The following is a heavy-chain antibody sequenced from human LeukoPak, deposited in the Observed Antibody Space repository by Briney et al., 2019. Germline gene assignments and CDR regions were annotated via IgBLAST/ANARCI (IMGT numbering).Heavy chain of an antibody. CDR2: ISGSGGST. D-gene: IGHD7-27*01. CDR1: GFTFSSYA. J-gene: IGHJ4*02. CDR3: ATIGDRRTGELYRIDY. Sequence: GGSLRLSCAASGFTFSSYAMSWVRQAPGKGLEWVSAISGSGGSTYYADSVKGRFTISRDNSKNTLYLQMNSLRAEDAAIYYCATIGDRRTGELYRIDYWGQGTLVTVSS. V-gene: IGHV3-23*01.